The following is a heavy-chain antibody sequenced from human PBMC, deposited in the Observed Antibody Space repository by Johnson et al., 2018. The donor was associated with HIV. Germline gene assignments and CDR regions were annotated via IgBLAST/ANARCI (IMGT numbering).Heavy chain of an antibody. CDR2: IQSDGKIK. V-gene: IGHV3-30*02. D-gene: IGHD6-19*01. CDR3: TTAYQQWLGPDDAFDI. J-gene: IGHJ3*02. Sequence: QVQLVESGGGVVQPGGSLTLSCAASGFTFSNYGMHWVRQAPGKGLEWVAFIQSDGKIKFYADSVKGRFTISRDNSKNSFCIQMHSLRAEDTAVYYCTTAYQQWLGPDDAFDIWGQGTMVTVSS. CDR1: GFTFSNYG.